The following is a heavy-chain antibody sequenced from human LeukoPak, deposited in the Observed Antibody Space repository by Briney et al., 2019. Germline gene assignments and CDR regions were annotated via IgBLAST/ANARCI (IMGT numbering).Heavy chain of an antibody. CDR3: ARRLAVTGRYYFDY. CDR2: IYYSGST. D-gene: IGHD6-19*01. V-gene: IGHV4-59*08. CDR1: GGSISSYY. J-gene: IGHJ4*02. Sequence: SETLSLTCTVSGGSISSYYWSWIRQPPGKGLEWIGFIYYSGSTKYNPSLESRVTISLDMSKNQFSLKLSSVTAADTAVYYCARRLAVTGRYYFDYWGQGTLVTVSS.